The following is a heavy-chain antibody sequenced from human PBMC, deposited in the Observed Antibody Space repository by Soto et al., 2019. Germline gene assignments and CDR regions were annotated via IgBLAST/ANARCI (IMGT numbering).Heavy chain of an antibody. Sequence: SETLSLTCTVSGGSISSGGYYWSWIRQHPGQALEWIGYIYHSGSTYYNPSLKSRVTISVDTSKNQFSLKLSSVTAADTAVYYCARVPGSYLWFDPWGQGTLVTVSS. J-gene: IGHJ5*02. CDR1: GGSISSGGYY. V-gene: IGHV4-31*03. CDR2: IYHSGST. CDR3: ARVPGSYLWFDP. D-gene: IGHD3-10*01.